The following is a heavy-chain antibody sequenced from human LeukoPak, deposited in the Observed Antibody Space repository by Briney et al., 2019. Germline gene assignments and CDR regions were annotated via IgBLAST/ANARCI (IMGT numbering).Heavy chain of an antibody. Sequence: ASVTVSCKASGYTFTGYHMHWVRQAPGQGLEWMGWINPNNGGTNYAQKFQGRVTLTLDTSISTAYMELTRLRSDDTALYYCARFSGWSLVGDFWGQGTLVTVSS. J-gene: IGHJ4*02. CDR2: INPNNGGT. D-gene: IGHD6-19*01. CDR3: ARFSGWSLVGDF. CDR1: GYTFTGYH. V-gene: IGHV1-2*02.